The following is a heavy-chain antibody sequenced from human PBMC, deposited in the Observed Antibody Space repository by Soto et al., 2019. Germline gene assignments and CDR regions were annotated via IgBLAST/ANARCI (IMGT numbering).Heavy chain of an antibody. V-gene: IGHV3-64*04. CDR2: ITGNGDNT. CDR1: EFTFGNYA. J-gene: IGHJ6*02. D-gene: IGHD6-13*01. CDR3: ARDQEAGSFFPYYYGMDV. Sequence: PGGSLRLSCSASEFTFGNYAMHCVRQAPGKGLEYVSGITGNGDNTYYADSVKGRFTISRDNAKNSLYLQMDSLRAEDTAVYYCARDQEAGSFFPYYYGMDVWGQGTTVTVSS.